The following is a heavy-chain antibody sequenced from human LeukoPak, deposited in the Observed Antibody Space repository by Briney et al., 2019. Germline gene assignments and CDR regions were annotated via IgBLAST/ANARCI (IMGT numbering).Heavy chain of an antibody. D-gene: IGHD3-22*01. J-gene: IGHJ4*02. CDR2: ISGSGGST. CDR1: GFTFSSYA. CDR3: AKSGYRDSSGYYYPLCPDY. Sequence: AGSLRLSCAASGFTFSSYAMSWVRQAPGKGLEWVSAISGSGGSTYYADSVKGRFTISRDNSKNTLYLQMNSLRAEDTAVYYCAKSGYRDSSGYYYPLCPDYWGQGTLVTVSS. V-gene: IGHV3-23*01.